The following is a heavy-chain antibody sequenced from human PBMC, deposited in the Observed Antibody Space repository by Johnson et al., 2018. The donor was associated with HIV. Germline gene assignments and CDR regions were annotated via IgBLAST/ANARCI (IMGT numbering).Heavy chain of an antibody. CDR1: GFTFSSYA. V-gene: IGHV3-30*04. CDR2: ISYDGSNK. D-gene: IGHD1-7*01. CDR3: ARSNWNYGDAFDI. J-gene: IGHJ3*02. Sequence: QVQLVESGGGGVQPGRSLRLSCAASGFTFSSYAMHWVRQAPGKGLEWVAVISYDGSNKYYADSVKGRFTISRDNSKKTRYLQMNSLRAEDTAVYYCARSNWNYGDAFDIWGQGTMVTVSS.